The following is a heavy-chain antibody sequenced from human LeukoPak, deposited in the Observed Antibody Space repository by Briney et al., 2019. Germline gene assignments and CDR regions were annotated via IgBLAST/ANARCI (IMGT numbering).Heavy chain of an antibody. CDR3: ARARSIAVVPLDY. CDR1: GFTFSSYG. CDR2: IWYDGSNK. D-gene: IGHD6-19*01. V-gene: IGHV3-33*01. Sequence: GGSLRLSCAASGFTFSSYGMHWVRQAPGKGLEWVAVIWYDGSNKYYADSVKGRFTISRDNSKNTLYPQMNSLRAEDTAVYYCARARSIAVVPLDYWGQGTLVTVSS. J-gene: IGHJ4*02.